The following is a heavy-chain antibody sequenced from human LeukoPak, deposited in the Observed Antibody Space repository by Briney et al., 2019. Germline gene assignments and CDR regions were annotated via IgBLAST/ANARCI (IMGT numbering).Heavy chain of an antibody. V-gene: IGHV3-74*01. D-gene: IGHD2-8*01. J-gene: IGHJ6*03. Sequence: GGSLRLSCADPGFTFSGSWMSWVRQSPGKGLVWVSHISTDGSIIRYGDSVKGRFTISRDKAKNTLYLQMNSLTAEDSGVYYCARYLYAFALDVWGKGTTVTV. CDR3: ARYLYAFALDV. CDR1: GFTFSGSW. CDR2: ISTDGSII.